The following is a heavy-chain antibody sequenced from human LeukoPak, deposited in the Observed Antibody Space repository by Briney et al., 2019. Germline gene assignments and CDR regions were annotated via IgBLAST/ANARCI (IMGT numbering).Heavy chain of an antibody. V-gene: IGHV3-30*18. Sequence: GSLRLPCAASGFTFSSYGMHWVRQAPGKGLEWVAVISYDGSNKYYADSVKGRFTISRDNSKNTLYLQMNSLRAEDTAVYYCAKGRGRYSGYVGLFDYWGQGTLVTVSS. J-gene: IGHJ4*02. CDR2: ISYDGSNK. D-gene: IGHD5-12*01. CDR1: GFTFSSYG. CDR3: AKGRGRYSGYVGLFDY.